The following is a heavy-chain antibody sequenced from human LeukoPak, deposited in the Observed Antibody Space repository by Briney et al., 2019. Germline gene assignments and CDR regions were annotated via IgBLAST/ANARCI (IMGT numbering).Heavy chain of an antibody. V-gene: IGHV4-39*01. Sequence: SETLSLTCTVSGGSISSSSYYWGWIRQPPGKGLEWIGSIYYSGSTYYNPSLKGRVTISVDTSKNQFSLKLSSVTAADTAVYYCARGRLGYCINGVCSHNWFDPWGQGTLVTVSS. J-gene: IGHJ5*02. CDR3: ARGRLGYCINGVCSHNWFDP. CDR1: GGSISSSSYY. CDR2: IYYSGST. D-gene: IGHD2-8*01.